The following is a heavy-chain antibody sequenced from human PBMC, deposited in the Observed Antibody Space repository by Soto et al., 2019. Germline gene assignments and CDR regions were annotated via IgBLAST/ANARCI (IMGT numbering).Heavy chain of an antibody. V-gene: IGHV1-18*01. J-gene: IGHJ6*02. CDR3: ARDIESVTAKHFFYYYAMDV. CDR1: GLTFSNYG. Sequence: ASVKVSCKACGLTFSNYGLNWVGQARGQGREWMGWVSANNGHTNYAQNLQGRVSMTTDTSTSTAYMELRGLTFDDTAVYYCARDIESVTAKHFFYYYAMDVWGQGTTVTVSS. CDR2: VSANNGHT. D-gene: IGHD2-8*01.